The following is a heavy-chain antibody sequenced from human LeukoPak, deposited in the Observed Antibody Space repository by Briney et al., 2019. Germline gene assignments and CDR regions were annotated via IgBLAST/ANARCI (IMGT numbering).Heavy chain of an antibody. V-gene: IGHV4-59*12. D-gene: IGHD3-3*01. Sequence: SETLSLTCTVSGGSISSYYWSWIRQPPGKGLEWIGYIYYSGSTNYNPSLKSRVTISVDTSKNQFSLKLSSVTAADTAVYYCARGPLGYCSGSPYYDFWSGYCRNYYYGMDVWGQGTTVTVSS. CDR3: ARGPLGYCSGSPYYDFWSGYCRNYYYGMDV. J-gene: IGHJ6*02. CDR1: GGSISSYY. CDR2: IYYSGST.